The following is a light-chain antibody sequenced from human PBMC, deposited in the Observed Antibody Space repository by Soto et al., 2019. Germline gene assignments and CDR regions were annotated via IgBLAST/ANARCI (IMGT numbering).Light chain of an antibody. Sequence: QSVLAQPASVSGSPGQSITISCTGTSTDVGAYNYVAWYQQHPGKAPKLIIYEVTNRPSGVSYRFSASKSGNTASLTISGLHSEDEADYYCISYTGTSPSYVFGPGTKVTVL. V-gene: IGLV2-14*01. CDR3: ISYTGTSPSYV. CDR1: STDVGAYNY. CDR2: EVT. J-gene: IGLJ1*01.